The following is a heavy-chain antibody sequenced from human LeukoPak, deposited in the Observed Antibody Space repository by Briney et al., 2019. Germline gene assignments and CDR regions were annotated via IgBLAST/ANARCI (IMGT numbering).Heavy chain of an antibody. J-gene: IGHJ6*03. Sequence: PGGSLRLSCAASGFTLSSQWMSWVRQAPGKGLEWVANVNQGGTEKYYVDSVKGRFTISRDNAENSLYLQMNSLRAEDTAVYYCAREHYFYHMDGWGEGTTVTVSS. CDR3: AREHYFYHMDG. CDR2: VNQGGTEK. V-gene: IGHV3-7*01. CDR1: GFTLSSQW.